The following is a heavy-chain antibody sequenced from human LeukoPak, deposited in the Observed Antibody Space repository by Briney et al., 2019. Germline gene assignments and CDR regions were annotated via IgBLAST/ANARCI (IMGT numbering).Heavy chain of an antibody. Sequence: GGSLRLSCAASGFTFSSYALSWVRQAPGKGLEWVSAISGTGFDTFYADSVKGRFTISRDNSENTLFLQMNSLRAEDTAIYYCAKDGGYNSGYFDYWGQGPLVTVSS. D-gene: IGHD5-24*01. CDR3: AKDGGYNSGYFDY. CDR1: GFTFSSYA. CDR2: ISGTGFDT. J-gene: IGHJ4*02. V-gene: IGHV3-23*01.